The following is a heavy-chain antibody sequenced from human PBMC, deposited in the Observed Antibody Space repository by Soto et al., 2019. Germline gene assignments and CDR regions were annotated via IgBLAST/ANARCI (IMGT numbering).Heavy chain of an antibody. V-gene: IGHV3-23*01. J-gene: IGHJ1*01. CDR2: ISGSGRSA. Sequence: EVQILQSGGGLVQPGESLRLSCAASGFTFTTYAMTWIRQAPGKGLEWVASISGSGRSANYSDSAKGRFVLSRDNSKNTVFLEMTRLRVGDSAVYFCARDYGESGYWGQGTLVTVSS. CDR1: GFTFTTYA. CDR3: ARDYGESGY. D-gene: IGHD4-17*01.